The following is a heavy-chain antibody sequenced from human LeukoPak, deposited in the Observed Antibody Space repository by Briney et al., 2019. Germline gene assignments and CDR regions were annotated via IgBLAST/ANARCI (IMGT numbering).Heavy chain of an antibody. Sequence: PGGSLRLSCAASGFTFSSYWMSWARLAPGKGLEWVASINQVGSDKYYVDSVKGRFTISRDNAKNSLYLQMSSLRAEDTAVYYCATSTFVRGGSGYWGQGTLVTVSS. V-gene: IGHV3-7*03. D-gene: IGHD3-10*01. CDR1: GFTFSSYW. CDR3: ATSTFVRGGSGY. J-gene: IGHJ4*02. CDR2: INQVGSDK.